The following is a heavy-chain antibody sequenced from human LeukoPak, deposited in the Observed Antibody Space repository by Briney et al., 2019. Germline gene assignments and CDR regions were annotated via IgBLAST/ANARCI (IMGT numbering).Heavy chain of an antibody. D-gene: IGHD6-13*01. J-gene: IGHJ3*02. CDR3: AKSRRRGALIAAAGIWDAFDI. CDR1: GFTFSSFSSYA. Sequence: GGSLRLSCAASGFTFSSFSSYAMTWVRQAPGKGLEWVSAISGSGGSTYYADSVKGRFTISRDNSKNTLYLQMNSLRAEDTAVYYCAKSRRRGALIAAAGIWDAFDIWGQGTMVTVSS. CDR2: ISGSGGST. V-gene: IGHV3-23*01.